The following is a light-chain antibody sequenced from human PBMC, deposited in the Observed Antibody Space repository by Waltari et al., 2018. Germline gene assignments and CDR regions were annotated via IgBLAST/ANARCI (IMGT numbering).Light chain of an antibody. CDR3: QSYDSSNRGV. V-gene: IGLV6-57*01. CDR2: ENN. CDR1: SGSMASNY. J-gene: IGLJ3*02. Sequence: FMLTQPHSVSESTGKTVTISSTRSSGSMASNYVQWYQQRPGRSPTTVIYENNQRPSCVPDRFSGSIDSSSNSASLTISGLKTEDEADYYCQSYDSSNRGVFGGGTKLTVL.